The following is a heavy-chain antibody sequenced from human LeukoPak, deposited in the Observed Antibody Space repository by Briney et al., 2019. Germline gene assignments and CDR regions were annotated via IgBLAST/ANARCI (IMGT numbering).Heavy chain of an antibody. Sequence: ASVKVSCKASGYTVTGYYMHWVRQAPGQGLGWVGWINPTSGGTNYAHTFQGRVTMTRDTSISTAYMELSRLSSDDTAVYYCARDYDSMTGHYTALDYWGQGTRVTVSS. CDR3: ARDYDSMTGHYTALDY. V-gene: IGHV1-2*02. CDR2: INPTSGGT. D-gene: IGHD3-9*01. CDR1: GYTVTGYY. J-gene: IGHJ4*02.